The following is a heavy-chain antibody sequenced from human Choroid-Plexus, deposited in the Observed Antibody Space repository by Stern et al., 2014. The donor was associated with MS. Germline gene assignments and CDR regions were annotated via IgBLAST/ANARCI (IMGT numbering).Heavy chain of an antibody. D-gene: IGHD3-3*01. CDR1: GFTFGNYW. CDR2: IKEDGTEK. J-gene: IGHJ6*02. CDR3: ARVYNTIYGIVTQRGSGMDV. Sequence: EVQLVESGGGLVQPGGSLTISCTAAGFTFGNYWMTWVRQAPGKGLEWVANIKEDGTEKNYGDTVKVRFPISRDNGRNSLYLQMNRLRVEDTALYYCARVYNTIYGIVTQRGSGMDVWGQGTTVIVSS. V-gene: IGHV3-7*01.